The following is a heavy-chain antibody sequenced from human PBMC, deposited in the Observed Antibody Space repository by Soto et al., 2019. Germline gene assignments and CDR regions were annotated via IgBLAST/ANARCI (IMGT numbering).Heavy chain of an antibody. CDR2: ISSSSSTI. J-gene: IGHJ5*02. Sequence: EVRLVESGGGLVQPGGSLRLSCAASGFTFSSYRMNWVRQAPGKGLECVSYISSSSSTIYYADSVKGRFTVSRDNAKNSLYLQMNSLRAEDTAVYYCARAGRSSGIDPWGQGTLVTVSS. D-gene: IGHD1-26*01. V-gene: IGHV3-48*01. CDR3: ARAGRSSGIDP. CDR1: GFTFSSYR.